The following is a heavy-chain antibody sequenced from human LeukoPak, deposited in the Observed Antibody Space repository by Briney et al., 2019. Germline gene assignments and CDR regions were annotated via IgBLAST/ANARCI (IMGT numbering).Heavy chain of an antibody. CDR3: ARHEYYYGSGSLSPFDY. CDR1: GGSISSYY. D-gene: IGHD3-10*01. J-gene: IGHJ4*02. CDR2: IYYSGST. Sequence: SETLSLTCTVSGGSISSYYWSWIRQPPGKGLEWIWYIYYSGSTNYNPSLKSRVTISVDTSKNQFSLKLSSVTAADTAVYYCARHEYYYGSGSLSPFDYWGQGTLVTVSS. V-gene: IGHV4-59*08.